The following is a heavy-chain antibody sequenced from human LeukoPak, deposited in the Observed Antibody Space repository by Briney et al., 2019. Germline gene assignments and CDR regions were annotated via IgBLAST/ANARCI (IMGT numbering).Heavy chain of an antibody. CDR3: ATGGSMAHEGIHY. D-gene: IGHD2/OR15-2a*01. J-gene: IGHJ4*02. CDR1: GLTFSTNA. V-gene: IGHV3-23*01. CDR2: ITGSGGSK. Sequence: PGGSLRLSCVASGLTFSTNAMSWVRQSPGKGLEGVSTITGSGGSKYYADSLMGRFTISRDNSKNTLYLQMKYLRGEDTAVYYCATGGSMAHEGIHYWGQGTLVTVSS.